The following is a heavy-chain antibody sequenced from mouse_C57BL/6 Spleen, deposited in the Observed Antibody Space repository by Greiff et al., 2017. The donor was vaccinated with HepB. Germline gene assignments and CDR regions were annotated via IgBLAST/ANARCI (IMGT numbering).Heavy chain of an antibody. CDR1: GYTFTDYY. V-gene: IGHV1-19*01. J-gene: IGHJ3*01. D-gene: IGHD4-1*01. CDR3: ARSWDGFAY. CDR2: INPYNGGT. Sequence: EVQLKESGPVLVKPGASVKMSCKASGYTFTDYYMNWVKQSHGKSLEWIGVINPYNGGTSYNQKFKGKATLTVDKSSSTAYMELNSLASEDSAVYYCARSWDGFAYWGQGTLVTVSA.